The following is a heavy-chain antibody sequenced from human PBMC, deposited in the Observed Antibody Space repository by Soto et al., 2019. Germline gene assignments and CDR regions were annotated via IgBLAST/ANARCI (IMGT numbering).Heavy chain of an antibody. CDR2: IYDDGSA. J-gene: IGHJ5*01. CDR1: GGSISSSY. D-gene: IGHD2-15*01. Sequence: PQETLRLTCTVSGGSISSSYWSCIRQPPGKGLEGLAYIYDDGSANYNPSLKSRATISLDMSNNQFSLKLTSVTAADPAVYYSARDKYCCGGSCPKNSIDSRDQRTLVTVSS. CDR3: ARDKYCCGGSCPKNSIDS. V-gene: IGHV4-59*01.